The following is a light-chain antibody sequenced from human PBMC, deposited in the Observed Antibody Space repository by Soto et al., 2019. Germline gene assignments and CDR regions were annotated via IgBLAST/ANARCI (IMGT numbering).Light chain of an antibody. J-gene: IGLJ2*01. V-gene: IGLV2-14*01. CDR3: SSYTNSTTVV. CDR1: SSDVGGYNY. CDR2: EVS. Sequence: QSALTQPASVSGSPGQSITISCTGTSSDVGGYNYVSWYQQHPGKAPKLMIYEVSKRTSGVSNGISGSKSGNTDSLTTSGLQAEDEADYYISSYTNSTTVVFGGGTKLTVL.